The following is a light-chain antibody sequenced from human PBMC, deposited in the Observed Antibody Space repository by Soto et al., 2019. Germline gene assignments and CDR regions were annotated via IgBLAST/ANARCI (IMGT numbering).Light chain of an antibody. CDR2: SAS. CDR3: QQYDNALWT. CDR1: QSVISTY. V-gene: IGKV3-20*01. J-gene: IGKJ1*01. Sequence: LLTQSPSTLSFSHGQRATLSFGASQSVISTYLTWYQQKPGQAPRLLIYSASNRATGVPDRFSGSGSGTDFTLTISRLEPEDFAVYYCQQYDNALWTFGQGTKVDIK.